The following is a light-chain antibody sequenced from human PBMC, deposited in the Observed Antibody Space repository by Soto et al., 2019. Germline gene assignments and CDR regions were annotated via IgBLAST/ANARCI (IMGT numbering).Light chain of an antibody. CDR1: QTVRNNY. CDR2: DAS. Sequence: EFVLTQSPGTLSLSPGERATLSCRASQTVRNNYLAWYHQKPGQAPRLLIYDASSRATGIPDRFSGGGSGTDFTLTISRMETEDFAVYYCQQFSSYPLTFGGGTKVDIK. J-gene: IGKJ4*01. CDR3: QQFSSYPLT. V-gene: IGKV3-20*01.